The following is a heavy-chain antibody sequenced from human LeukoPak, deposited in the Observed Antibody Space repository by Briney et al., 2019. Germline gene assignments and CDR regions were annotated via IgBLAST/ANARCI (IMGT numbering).Heavy chain of an antibody. J-gene: IGHJ3*02. CDR1: RFTFSSYW. Sequence: GGSLRLSCAASRFTFSSYWFHWVRQAPGKGLVWVSRIGNDGSDTIYADSVKGRFTISRDNAKSTLYLQMNSLKAEDTAVYYWARRGYDRAFDIWGPGTMVTVSS. V-gene: IGHV3-74*01. CDR2: IGNDGSDT. D-gene: IGHD2-15*01. CDR3: ARRGYDRAFDI.